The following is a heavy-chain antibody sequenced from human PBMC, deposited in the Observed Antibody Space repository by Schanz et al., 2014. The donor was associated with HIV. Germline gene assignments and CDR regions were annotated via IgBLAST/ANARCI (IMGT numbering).Heavy chain of an antibody. CDR1: GFIVSSNY. Sequence: EVQLVETGGGLIQPGGSLRLSCAASGFIVSSNYMSWVRQAPGKGLEWVSAISGSGGSTYYADSVKGRFTISRDSSKNTLYLQMNSLRVEDTATYYCARDNSGSIDYWGQGTLVTVSS. D-gene: IGHD3-10*01. CDR3: ARDNSGSIDY. CDR2: SGSGGST. V-gene: IGHV3-53*02. J-gene: IGHJ4*02.